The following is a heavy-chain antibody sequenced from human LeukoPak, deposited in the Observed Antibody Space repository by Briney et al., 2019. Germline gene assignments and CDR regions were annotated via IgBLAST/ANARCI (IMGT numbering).Heavy chain of an antibody. J-gene: IGHJ4*02. D-gene: IGHD3-10*01. CDR3: ARVDYYGSGSYRAEDY. V-gene: IGHV1-18*01. CDR1: GYTFTSYG. Sequence: ASVKVSCKASGYTFTSYGISWVRQAPGQGLDWMGWISAYNGNTNYAQKLQGRVTMTTDTSTSTAYMELRSLRSDDTAVYYCARVDYYGSGSYRAEDYWGQGTLVTVSS. CDR2: ISAYNGNT.